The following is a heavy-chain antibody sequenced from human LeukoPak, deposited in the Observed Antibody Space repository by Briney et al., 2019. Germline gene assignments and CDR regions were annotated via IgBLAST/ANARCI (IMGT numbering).Heavy chain of an antibody. D-gene: IGHD3-3*01. CDR3: ARASITIFGVATFLYYYHMDV. CDR2: IIPIFGTA. V-gene: IGHV1-69*01. Sequence: SSVKVSCKASVGTFSSYAISWVRQAPGQGLGWMGGIIPIFGTANYAQKFQGRVTITADESTSTAYMELSSLRSEDTAVYYCARASITIFGVATFLYYYHMDVWGKGTTVTVSS. CDR1: VGTFSSYA. J-gene: IGHJ6*03.